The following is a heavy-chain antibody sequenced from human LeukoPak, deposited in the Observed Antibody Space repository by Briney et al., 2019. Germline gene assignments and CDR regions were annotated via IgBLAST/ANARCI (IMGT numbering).Heavy chain of an antibody. V-gene: IGHV4-59*12. D-gene: IGHD1-1*01. J-gene: IGHJ4*02. CDR3: ARVRARYNLDY. Sequence: SETLSLTCTVSGGSISSYYWSWIRQPPGKGLEWIGYIYYSGSTNYNPSLKRRVTISVDTSKNQFSLKLSSVTAADTAVYYCARVRARYNLDYWGQGTLVTVSS. CDR2: IYYSGST. CDR1: GGSISSYY.